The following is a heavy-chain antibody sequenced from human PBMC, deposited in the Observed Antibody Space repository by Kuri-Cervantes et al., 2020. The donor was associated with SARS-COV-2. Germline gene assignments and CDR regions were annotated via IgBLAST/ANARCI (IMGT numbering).Heavy chain of an antibody. CDR3: AKFSDCSSTSCYTGWWDY. Sequence: GSLRLSCTVSGGSISSYYWSWIRQPPGKGLEWIGYIYYSGSTNYNPSLKSRVTISVDTSKNQFSLKLSSVTAADTAVYYCAKFSDCSSTSCYTGWWDYWGQGTLVTVSS. CDR1: GGSISSYY. CDR2: IYYSGST. J-gene: IGHJ4*02. D-gene: IGHD2-2*02. V-gene: IGHV4-59*12.